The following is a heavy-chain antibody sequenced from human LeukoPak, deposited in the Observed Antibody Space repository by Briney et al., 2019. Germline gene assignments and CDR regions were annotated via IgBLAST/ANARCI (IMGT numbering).Heavy chain of an antibody. CDR2: IYPGDSST. CDR1: GYRFTSYL. Sequence: GESLKISCQGSGYRFTSYLLAWVRQMPGKGLEWMGIIYPGDSSTRYSPSFQGQVTISADKSISTAYLQWSSLKASDTAMYYCARRGSARSFDYWGQGTLVTVSS. V-gene: IGHV5-51*01. J-gene: IGHJ4*02. CDR3: ARRGSARSFDY. D-gene: IGHD3-10*01.